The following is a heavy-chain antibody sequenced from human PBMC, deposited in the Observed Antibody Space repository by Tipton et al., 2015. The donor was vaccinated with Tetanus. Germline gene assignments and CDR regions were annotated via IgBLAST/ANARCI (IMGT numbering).Heavy chain of an antibody. Sequence: TLSLTCTISGGSISGHYWNWIRQPAGKGLEWIGRMYFSGSIRYNPSLKSRVTMSADTSKNRLSLRLTSVTAADTAVYYCARGGLGGYLRDWGQGTLVTVSS. V-gene: IGHV4-4*07. D-gene: IGHD1-26*01. CDR1: GGSISGHY. J-gene: IGHJ4*02. CDR2: MYFSGSI. CDR3: ARGGLGGYLRD.